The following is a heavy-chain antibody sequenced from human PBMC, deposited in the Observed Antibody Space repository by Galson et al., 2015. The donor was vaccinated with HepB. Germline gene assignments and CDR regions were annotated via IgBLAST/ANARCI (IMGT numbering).Heavy chain of an antibody. CDR1: GFTFSTFW. V-gene: IGHV3-7*03. CDR3: TRDGSGWANF. D-gene: IGHD6-19*01. J-gene: IGHJ4*02. Sequence: SLRLSCAASGFTFSTFWMGWVRQAPGTGLEWVANIKPDGGEKYYVDSVKGRFTISRDNAKNSLSLQMNSLRVDDTAIYYCTRDGSGWANFWGQGTLVTVSS. CDR2: IKPDGGEK.